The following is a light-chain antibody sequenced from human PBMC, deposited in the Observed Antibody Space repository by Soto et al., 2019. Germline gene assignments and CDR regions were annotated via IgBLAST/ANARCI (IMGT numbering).Light chain of an antibody. V-gene: IGKV1-33*01. CDR3: QQYDDLPYT. CDR1: QDISNY. J-gene: IGKJ2*01. CDR2: DAS. Sequence: DVQVTQSPSSLSASVGARVTITCQASQDISNYLNWYQQKVGKAPKLLIYDASNLETGVPSRFGGSGSGTDFTFTITSLQPEDTATYYCQQYDDLPYTFGQGTKLQIK.